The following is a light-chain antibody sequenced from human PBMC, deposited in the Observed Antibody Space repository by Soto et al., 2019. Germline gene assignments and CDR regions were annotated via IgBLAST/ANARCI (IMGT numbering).Light chain of an antibody. Sequence: EIVLTQSPATLSLSPGERATLSCRASQSVSSYLAWHQQKPGQAPRLLIYDASNRATGIPARFSGSGSGTDFTLTISSLEPEDFAVYYCQQRSIFGPGTKVDIK. V-gene: IGKV3-11*01. CDR2: DAS. J-gene: IGKJ3*01. CDR1: QSVSSY. CDR3: QQRSI.